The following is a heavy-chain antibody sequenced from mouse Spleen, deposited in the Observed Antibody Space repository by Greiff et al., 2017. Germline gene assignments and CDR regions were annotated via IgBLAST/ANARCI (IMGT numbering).Heavy chain of an antibody. Sequence: VKVVESGPGLVAPSQSLSITCTVSGFSLTSYGVHWVRQPPGKGLEWLGVIWAGGSTNYNSALMSRLSISKDNSKSQVFLKMNSLQTDDTAMYYCARDYDYPLYAMDYWGQGTSVTVSS. D-gene: IGHD2-4*01. CDR3: ARDYDYPLYAMDY. CDR2: IWAGGST. CDR1: GFSLTSYG. J-gene: IGHJ4*01. V-gene: IGHV2-9*02.